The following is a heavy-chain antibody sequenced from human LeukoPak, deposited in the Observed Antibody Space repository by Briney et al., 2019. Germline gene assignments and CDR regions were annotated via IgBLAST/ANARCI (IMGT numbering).Heavy chain of an antibody. CDR1: GYSFTRYW. Sequence: GESLKISCKGSGYSFTRYWIGWVRQMPGKGLEWMGIIYPGESDTRYSPSFQGQVTISAGKSISTAYLQWSSLKASDTAIYYCARRAATVEYFDLWGRGTLVTVSS. CDR3: ARRAATVEYFDL. D-gene: IGHD7-27*01. J-gene: IGHJ2*01. CDR2: IYPGESDT. V-gene: IGHV5-51*01.